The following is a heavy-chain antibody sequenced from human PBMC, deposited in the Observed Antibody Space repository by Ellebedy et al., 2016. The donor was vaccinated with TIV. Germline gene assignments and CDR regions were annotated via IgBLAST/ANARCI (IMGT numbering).Heavy chain of an antibody. CDR1: GGTFSSYA. Sequence: AASVKVSYKASGGTFSSYAFSWVRQAPGQGLEWMGGIIPLLDTANYAQKFQGRVTITADESTSTTYMELSSLTSDDTAVYYCARDTNYDFWSGYAKYKYFDYWGQGTLVTVSS. J-gene: IGHJ4*02. D-gene: IGHD3-3*01. CDR2: IIPLLDTA. V-gene: IGHV1-69*13. CDR3: ARDTNYDFWSGYAKYKYFDY.